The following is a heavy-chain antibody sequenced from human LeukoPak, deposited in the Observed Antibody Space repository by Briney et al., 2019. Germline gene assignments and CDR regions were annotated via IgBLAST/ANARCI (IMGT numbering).Heavy chain of an antibody. D-gene: IGHD6-6*01. CDR2: INPNSGGT. J-gene: IGHJ4*02. V-gene: IGHV1-2*02. Sequence: AGGSLRLSCAASGYTFTGYYMHWVRQAPGQGLEWMGWINPNSGGTNYAQKFQGRVTMTRDTSISTAYMELSRLRSDDTAVYYCARGVSSSRDYWGQGTLVTVSS. CDR1: GYTFTGYY. CDR3: ARGVSSSRDY.